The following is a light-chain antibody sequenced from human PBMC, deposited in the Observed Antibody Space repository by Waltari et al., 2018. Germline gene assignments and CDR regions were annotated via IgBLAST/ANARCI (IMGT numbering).Light chain of an antibody. CDR1: QSVSSY. Sequence: EIVLTQSPATLSLSPGERATLSCRASQSVSSYLAWYQQKPGQAPRLLIYDASNRATGIPARFSGSGSGTDFTLTISSLEPEDFAVYYCQQRSNWPRNTFGGGTKVEIK. CDR2: DAS. CDR3: QQRSNWPRNT. V-gene: IGKV3-11*01. J-gene: IGKJ4*01.